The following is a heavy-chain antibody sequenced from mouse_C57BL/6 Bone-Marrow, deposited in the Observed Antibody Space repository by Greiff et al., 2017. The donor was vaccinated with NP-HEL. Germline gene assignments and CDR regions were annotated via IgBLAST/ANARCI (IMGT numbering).Heavy chain of an antibody. D-gene: IGHD1-1*01. CDR1: YFAFMASA. CDR2: ITTYSDAT. Sequence: LQQSGAELVRPGSSVKLSCKDSYFAFMASAMHWVKQRPGHGLEWIGSITTYSDATEYSENFKGKATLTAYTSSSTAYMKLSSITSEDSAVYYCAGSYYGSSHYAMDYWGQGTSVTVSS. CDR3: AGSYYGSSHYAMDY. J-gene: IGHJ4*01. V-gene: IGHV1-49*01.